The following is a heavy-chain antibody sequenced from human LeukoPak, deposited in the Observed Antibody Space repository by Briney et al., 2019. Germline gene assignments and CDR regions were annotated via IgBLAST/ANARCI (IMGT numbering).Heavy chain of an antibody. V-gene: IGHV3-48*01. CDR2: ISSSSSTI. CDR1: GFTFSSYS. D-gene: IGHD3-10*01. J-gene: IGHJ4*02. CDR3: TTGDLWFGELLCD. Sequence: GGSLRLSCAASGFTFSSYSMNWVRQAPGKGLEWVSYISSSSSTIYYADSVKGRFTISRDNAKNSLYLQMNSLRAEDTAVYYCTTGDLWFGELLCDWGQGTLVTVSS.